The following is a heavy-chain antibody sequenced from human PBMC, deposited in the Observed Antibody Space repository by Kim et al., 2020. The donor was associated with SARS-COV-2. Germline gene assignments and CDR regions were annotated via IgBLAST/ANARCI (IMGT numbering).Heavy chain of an antibody. Sequence: GGSLRLSCAASGFTFSDSPMHWVRQASGKGLEWIGRIRSKANSYATAYAASLKGRFTISRDDSKYMAYLQMNSLKTEDTAIYYCTRGHPNSGTYWDARDIWCRGTMVAISS. CDR2: IRSKANSYAT. J-gene: IGHJ3*02. CDR3: TRGHPNSGTYWDARDI. CDR1: GFTFSDSP. V-gene: IGHV3-73*01. D-gene: IGHD5-12*01.